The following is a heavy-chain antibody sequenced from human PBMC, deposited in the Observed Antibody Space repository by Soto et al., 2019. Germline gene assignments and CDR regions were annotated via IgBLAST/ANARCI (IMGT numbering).Heavy chain of an antibody. D-gene: IGHD3-16*01. Sequence: PGGSLRLSCAASGFTFSDHHMDWVRQAPGKGLEWVGRSRNKANSYITEIAASVRGRFSISRDASKNSLYLQMNSLKTEDTAVYYCASATWFRTYYFDSWGQGTLVTVSS. CDR1: GFTFSDHH. CDR3: ASATWFRTYYFDS. J-gene: IGHJ4*02. V-gene: IGHV3-72*01. CDR2: SRNKANSYIT.